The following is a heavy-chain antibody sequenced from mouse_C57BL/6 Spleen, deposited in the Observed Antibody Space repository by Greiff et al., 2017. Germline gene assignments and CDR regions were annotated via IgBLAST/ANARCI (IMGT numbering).Heavy chain of an antibody. J-gene: IGHJ4*01. CDR3: ARNPGAQYAMDY. D-gene: IGHD3-2*02. CDR1: GYTFTDYY. V-gene: IGHV1-19*01. CDR2: INPYNGGT. Sequence: EVQLQQSGPVLVKPGASVKMSCKASGYTFTDYYMNWVKQSHGKSLEWIGVINPYNGGTSYNQKFKGKATLTVDKSSSTAYMELNSLTSEDSAVYYCARNPGAQYAMDYWGQGTSVTVSS.